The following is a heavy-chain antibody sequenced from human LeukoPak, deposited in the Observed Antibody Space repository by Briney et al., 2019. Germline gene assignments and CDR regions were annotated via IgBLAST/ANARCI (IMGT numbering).Heavy chain of an antibody. CDR1: GGSISSYY. D-gene: IGHD5-18*01. CDR2: IYYSGST. CDR3: ARVGYSYGPGGDA. J-gene: IGHJ5*02. V-gene: IGHV4-59*01. Sequence: SETLSPTCTVLGGSISSYYWSWIRQPPGKGLEWIGYIYYSGSTNYNPSLKSRVTISVDTSKNPFSLKLSSVTAADTAVYYCARVGYSYGPGGDAWGQGTLVTVSS.